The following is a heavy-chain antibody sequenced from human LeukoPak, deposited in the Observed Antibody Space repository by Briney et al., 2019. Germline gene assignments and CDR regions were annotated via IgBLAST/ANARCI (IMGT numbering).Heavy chain of an antibody. CDR3: ARVSYDSSGYYLNDAFDI. CDR1: GGSFSGYY. CDR2: IYYSGST. D-gene: IGHD3-22*01. V-gene: IGHV4-59*01. Sequence: SETLSLTCAVYGGSFSGYYWSWIRQPPGKGLEWIGYIYYSGSTNYNPSLKSRVTISVDTSKNQFSLKLSSVTAADTAVYYCARVSYDSSGYYLNDAFDIWGQGTMVTVSS. J-gene: IGHJ3*02.